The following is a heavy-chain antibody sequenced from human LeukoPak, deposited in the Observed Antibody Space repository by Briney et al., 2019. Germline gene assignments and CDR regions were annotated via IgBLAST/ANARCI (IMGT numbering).Heavy chain of an antibody. CDR3: ARDLSLDY. Sequence: PGGSLRLSCAASGFTVSGNYMTWVRQAPGKGLEWVSVIYSGGTTYYADSVKGRFTISRHNSSNTLYLQMNSLRPEDTAVYYCARDLSLDYWGQGTLVTVSS. V-gene: IGHV3-53*04. CDR2: IYSGGTT. J-gene: IGHJ4*02. CDR1: GFTVSGNY.